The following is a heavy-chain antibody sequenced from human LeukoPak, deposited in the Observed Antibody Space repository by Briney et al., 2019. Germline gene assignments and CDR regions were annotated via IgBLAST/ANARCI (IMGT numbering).Heavy chain of an antibody. Sequence: ASVKVSCKASGYSFTSSGFTWVRQAPGQGLEWMGWTSAYTGNTNYAQKLQGRVTMTTVTSTTTAYMELRSLISDDTAVYYCARIYFGSGNFAFDIWGQGTMVTVSS. J-gene: IGHJ3*02. CDR2: TSAYTGNT. CDR3: ARIYFGSGNFAFDI. CDR1: GYSFTSSG. D-gene: IGHD3-10*01. V-gene: IGHV1-18*01.